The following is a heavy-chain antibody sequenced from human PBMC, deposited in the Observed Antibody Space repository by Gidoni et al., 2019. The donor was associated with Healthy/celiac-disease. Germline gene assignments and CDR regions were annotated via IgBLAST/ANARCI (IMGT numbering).Heavy chain of an antibody. D-gene: IGHD2-8*01. CDR2: IYYSGST. Sequence: QVQLQESGPGLVKPSETLSLTCTVSGGSISSYYWSWIRQPPGKGLEWIGYIYYSGSTNYNPSLKSRVTISVDTSKNQFSLKLSSVTAADTAVYYCARVSLGYCTNGVCYTYWYFDLWGRGTLVTVSS. J-gene: IGHJ2*01. CDR3: ARVSLGYCTNGVCYTYWYFDL. V-gene: IGHV4-59*01. CDR1: GGSISSYY.